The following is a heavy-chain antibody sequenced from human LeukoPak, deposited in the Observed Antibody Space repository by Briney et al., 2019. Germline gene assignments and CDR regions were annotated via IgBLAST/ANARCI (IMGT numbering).Heavy chain of an antibody. Sequence: GGSLRLSCAASGFTFSDYYMSWIRQAPGKGLEWVSYISSSGSTIYYADSVKGRFTISRDNAKNSLYLQMNSLRAEDTAVYYCARVWGPGDSSGYSDNLYYYYMDVWGKGTTVTVSS. CDR2: ISSSGSTI. CDR3: ARVWGPGDSSGYSDNLYYYYMDV. V-gene: IGHV3-11*04. CDR1: GFTFSDYY. D-gene: IGHD3-22*01. J-gene: IGHJ6*03.